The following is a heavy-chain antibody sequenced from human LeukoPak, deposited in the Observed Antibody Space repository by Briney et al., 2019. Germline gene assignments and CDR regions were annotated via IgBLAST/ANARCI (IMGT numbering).Heavy chain of an antibody. V-gene: IGHV3-7*01. CDR1: GFTFSSYW. D-gene: IGHD6-13*01. Sequence: GGSLRLSCVASGFTFSSYWMTWVRQAPGKGLEWVANIKTDGSLTYYVDSVKGRFTISRDNAKNSLYLQVNSLRAEDTAVYYCARGKSAADYYYYYMDVWGKGTTVTVSS. CDR2: IKTDGSLT. CDR3: ARGKSAADYYYYYMDV. J-gene: IGHJ6*03.